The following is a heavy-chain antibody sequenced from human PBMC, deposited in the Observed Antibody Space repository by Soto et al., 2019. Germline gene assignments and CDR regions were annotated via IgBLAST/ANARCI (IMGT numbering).Heavy chain of an antibody. CDR3: ARHRQYYDTSGYQQRYFDY. V-gene: IGHV4-39*01. CDR1: GGSIISSPYY. D-gene: IGHD3-22*01. J-gene: IGHJ4*02. Sequence: SETLSLTCSVSGGSIISSPYYFCCIRQPPGSGLEWLGTIYYSGTASYNPSLKSRVIISVDTSNNQLFLKLRSVTAADTAVYYCARHRQYYDTSGYQQRYFDYWGQGTQVTVSS. CDR2: IYYSGTA.